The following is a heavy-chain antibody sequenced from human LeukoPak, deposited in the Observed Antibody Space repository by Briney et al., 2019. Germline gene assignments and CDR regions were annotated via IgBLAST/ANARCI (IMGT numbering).Heavy chain of an antibody. Sequence: GGSLRLSCAASGFTFSSYGMHWVRQAPGKGLEWVAVIWYDGSNKYYVDSVQGRFTTSRDNSENTLYLQMSSLRAEDTAVYYCARGDYYDSSGYYFPDAFDIWGQGTMVTVSS. D-gene: IGHD3-22*01. CDR1: GFTFSSYG. J-gene: IGHJ3*02. V-gene: IGHV3-33*01. CDR3: ARGDYYDSSGYYFPDAFDI. CDR2: IWYDGSNK.